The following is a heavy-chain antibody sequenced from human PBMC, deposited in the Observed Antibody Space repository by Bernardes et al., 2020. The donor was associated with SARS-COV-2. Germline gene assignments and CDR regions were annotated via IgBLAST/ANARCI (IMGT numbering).Heavy chain of an antibody. D-gene: IGHD6-19*01. CDR1: GFTFNNYA. CDR3: AKDGLQDSRGWAEWGD. Sequence: GGSLRLSRAASGFTFNNYAMSWVRQAPGKGLEWVSAIGSRGRDTYYAASVKGRFTISRDNSKNTLRLQMNGLRLEDTAVYYCAKDGLQDSRGWAEWGDWSQGVLVNVST. J-gene: IGHJ4*02. V-gene: IGHV3-23*01. CDR2: IGSRGRDT.